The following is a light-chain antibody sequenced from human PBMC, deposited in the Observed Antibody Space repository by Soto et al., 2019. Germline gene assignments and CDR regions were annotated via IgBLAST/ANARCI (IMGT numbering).Light chain of an antibody. V-gene: IGLV2-14*01. CDR2: DVS. Sequence: QSALTQPASVSGSPGQSITISCTGTSSDVGAYNYVSWYQQYPGKAPKVIIYDVSNRPSGVSNRFSGSKSGNTASLTISGLQAEDEADYYCCSHTTSSTVVFGGGIKLTVL. CDR3: CSHTTSSTVV. J-gene: IGLJ2*01. CDR1: SSDVGAYNY.